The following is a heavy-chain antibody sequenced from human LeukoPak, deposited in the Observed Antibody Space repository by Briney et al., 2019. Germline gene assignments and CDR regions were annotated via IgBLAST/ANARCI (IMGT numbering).Heavy chain of an antibody. V-gene: IGHV3-23*01. Sequence: PGGSLRLSCAASGFTFSSCVMSWVRQTPGKGLEWVSVITGSGESTYYADSVKGRFTISRGNAKNSLYLQMNSLRAEDTAVYYCARDPGSGAAAGISPPGGEYWGQGTLVTVSS. CDR2: ITGSGEST. CDR3: ARDPGSGAAAGISPPGGEY. D-gene: IGHD6-13*01. J-gene: IGHJ4*02. CDR1: GFTFSSCV.